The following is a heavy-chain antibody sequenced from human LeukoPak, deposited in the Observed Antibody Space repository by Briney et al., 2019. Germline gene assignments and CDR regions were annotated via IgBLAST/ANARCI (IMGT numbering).Heavy chain of an antibody. V-gene: IGHV1-2*02. Sequence: EASVKVSCTASGYTFTGYYMHWVRQAPGQGLEWMGWINPNSGGTNYAQKFQGRVTMTRDTSISTAYMELSRLRSDDTAVYYCARDSVEWELLSRYGMDVWGQGTTVTVSS. CDR3: ARDSVEWELLSRYGMDV. J-gene: IGHJ6*02. D-gene: IGHD1-26*01. CDR2: INPNSGGT. CDR1: GYTFTGYY.